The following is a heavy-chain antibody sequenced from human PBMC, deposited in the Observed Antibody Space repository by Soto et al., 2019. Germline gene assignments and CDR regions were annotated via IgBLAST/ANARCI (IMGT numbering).Heavy chain of an antibody. CDR2: IYSGGST. Sequence: PSETLSLTCTVSGGAISTYYWTWIRQTAGKGLEWIGRIYSGGSTKYNTSLQSRVTMSLHTSNNQFSLRLTSVTAADTAVYYCARGQRFSDWFDPWGQGTLVTVSS. V-gene: IGHV4-4*07. J-gene: IGHJ5*02. CDR3: ARGQRFSDWFDP. D-gene: IGHD3-3*01. CDR1: GGAISTYY.